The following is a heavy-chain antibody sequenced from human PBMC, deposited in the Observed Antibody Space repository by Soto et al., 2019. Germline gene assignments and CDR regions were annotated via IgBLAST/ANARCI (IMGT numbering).Heavy chain of an antibody. Sequence: GGSLRLSCAASGFTFSSYSMNWVRQAPGKGLEWVSSISSSSSYIYYADSVKGRFTISRDNAKNSLYLQMNSLRAEDTAVYYCARDLPYYYDSSGYPPFDYWGQGTLVTVSS. J-gene: IGHJ4*02. CDR2: ISSSSSYI. CDR1: GFTFSSYS. CDR3: ARDLPYYYDSSGYPPFDY. V-gene: IGHV3-21*01. D-gene: IGHD3-22*01.